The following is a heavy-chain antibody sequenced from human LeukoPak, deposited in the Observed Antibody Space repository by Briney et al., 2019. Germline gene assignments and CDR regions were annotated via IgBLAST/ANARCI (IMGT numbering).Heavy chain of an antibody. CDR3: AKEINYGSGSYYNSFDY. CDR1: GFTFDDYA. D-gene: IGHD3-10*01. CDR2: ISRNSGSI. Sequence: GRSLRLSCAASGFTFDDYAMHWVRQAPGKGLEWVSGISRNSGSIGYADSVKGRFTISRDNAKNSLYLQMNSLRAEDTALYYCAKEINYGSGSYYNSFDYWGQGTLVTVSS. J-gene: IGHJ4*02. V-gene: IGHV3-9*01.